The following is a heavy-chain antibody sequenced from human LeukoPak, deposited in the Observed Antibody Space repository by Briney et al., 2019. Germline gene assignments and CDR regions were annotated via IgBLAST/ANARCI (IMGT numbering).Heavy chain of an antibody. CDR1: GGSFSGYY. Sequence: SETLSLTCAVYGGSFSGYYWSWIRQPPGKGLEWIGEINHSGSTNYNPSLKSRGTISVDTSKNQFSLKLSSVTAADTAVYYCARDGGRVRGAPGDAFDIWGQGTMVTVSS. J-gene: IGHJ3*02. V-gene: IGHV4-34*01. CDR2: INHSGST. CDR3: ARDGGRVRGAPGDAFDI. D-gene: IGHD3-10*01.